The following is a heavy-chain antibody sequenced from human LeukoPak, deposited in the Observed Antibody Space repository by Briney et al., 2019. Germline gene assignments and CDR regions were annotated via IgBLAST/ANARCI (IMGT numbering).Heavy chain of an antibody. V-gene: IGHV4-30-2*01. CDR1: GGSISSGGYY. CDR3: SAFGVVIRDFDY. J-gene: IGHJ4*02. Sequence: SQTLSLTCTVSGGSISSGGYYWSWIRQPPGKGPEWIGYIYHSGSTYYNPSLKSRVTISVDRSKNQFSLKLSSMTAADTAVYYCSAFGVVIRDFDYWGQGTLVTVSS. CDR2: IYHSGST. D-gene: IGHD3-3*01.